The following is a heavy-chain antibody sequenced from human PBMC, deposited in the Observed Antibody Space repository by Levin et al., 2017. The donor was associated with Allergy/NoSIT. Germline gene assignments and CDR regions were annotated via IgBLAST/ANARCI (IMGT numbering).Heavy chain of an antibody. D-gene: IGHD3-10*01. Sequence: GESLKISCAASGFTLSDHHIDWVRRAPGKGLEWVGRSQNKAKSYTTEYAASVKGRFTISREESKNSVYLQMNSLKTEDTGLYYCARGNSGPVDYWGQGTQVTVSS. CDR3: ARGNSGPVDY. V-gene: IGHV3-72*01. CDR2: SQNKAKSYTT. CDR1: GFTLSDHH. J-gene: IGHJ4*02.